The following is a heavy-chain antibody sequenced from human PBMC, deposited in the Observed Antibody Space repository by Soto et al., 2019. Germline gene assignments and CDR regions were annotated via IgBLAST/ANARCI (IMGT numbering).Heavy chain of an antibody. CDR2: ISSSGSYV. J-gene: IGHJ6*02. CDR3: VKDEGIEAMDV. CDR1: GFNFNSYT. Sequence: GGSLRLSCAASGFNFNSYTINWVRQAPGKRLEWLSSISSSGSYVYYADSVKGRFSASRDNAKNSLSLQMDSLRPDDTAIYFCVKDEGIEAMDVWGQGTTVTVSS. D-gene: IGHD3-3*02. V-gene: IGHV3-21*01.